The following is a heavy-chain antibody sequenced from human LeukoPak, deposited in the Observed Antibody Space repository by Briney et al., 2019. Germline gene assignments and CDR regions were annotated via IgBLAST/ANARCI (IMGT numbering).Heavy chain of an antibody. Sequence: GGSLRLSCTGSGFNFSDHLMTWVRQVPGKGLEWISSVSGGGTDTYYADSVKGRFIVSRDDSMSDIYLVMKGLTVEDTATYFCARDQWYDGFDLWGQGTLATVSS. V-gene: IGHV3-23*01. CDR3: ARDQWYDGFDL. CDR1: GFNFSDHL. CDR2: VSGGGTDT. J-gene: IGHJ4*02. D-gene: IGHD2-15*01.